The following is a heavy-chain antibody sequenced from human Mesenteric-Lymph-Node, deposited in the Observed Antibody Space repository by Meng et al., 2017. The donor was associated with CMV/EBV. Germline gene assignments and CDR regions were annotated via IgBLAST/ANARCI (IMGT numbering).Heavy chain of an antibody. CDR2: FYSGGIT. D-gene: IGHD2-2*01. Sequence: GGSLRLSCAASGLTVSSTYMSWVRQAPGKGLEWVSVFYSGGITYYADSVRGRFTISRDNLKNTLLLQMNSLRDEDTAVYYCARAIVVVPAAISYYYGMDVWGQGTTVTVSS. CDR1: GLTVSSTY. J-gene: IGHJ6*02. CDR3: ARAIVVVPAAISYYYGMDV. V-gene: IGHV3-66*02.